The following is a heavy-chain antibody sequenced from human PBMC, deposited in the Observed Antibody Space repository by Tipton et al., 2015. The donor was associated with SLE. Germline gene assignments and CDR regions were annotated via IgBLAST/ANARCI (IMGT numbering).Heavy chain of an antibody. CDR3: ARGGKLGSLDS. D-gene: IGHD4-23*01. Sequence: SLRLSCAASKFTFSTYGMNWVRQAPGKGLEWVSSIGTSGDYKYYVDSVKGRFTVSRDNAENSLYLQMDSLTAEDTAVYYCARGGKLGSLDSWGQGALVTVSS. V-gene: IGHV3-21*01. CDR1: KFTFSTYG. CDR2: IGTSGDYK. J-gene: IGHJ4*02.